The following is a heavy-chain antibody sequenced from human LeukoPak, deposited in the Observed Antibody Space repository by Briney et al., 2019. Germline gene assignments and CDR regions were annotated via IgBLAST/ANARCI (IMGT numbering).Heavy chain of an antibody. CDR3: AAASEIVVVTADAFDI. CDR2: IVVVSGNT. CDR1: GFTFTSSA. V-gene: IGHV1-58*02. J-gene: IGHJ3*02. D-gene: IGHD2-21*02. Sequence: ASVKVSCKASGFTFTSSAMQWVRQARGQRLEWIGWIVVVSGNTNYAQKFQERVTITRDMSTSTAYMELSSLRSEDTAVYYCAAASEIVVVTADAFDIWGQGTMVTVSS.